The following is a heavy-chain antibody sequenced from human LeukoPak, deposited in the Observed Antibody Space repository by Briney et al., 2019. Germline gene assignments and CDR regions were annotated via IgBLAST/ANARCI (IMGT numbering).Heavy chain of an antibody. V-gene: IGHV3-30*03. J-gene: IGHJ3*01. CDR2: ISYGGSNK. CDR3: GTEVIAALSLYDAFDL. D-gene: IGHD2-15*01. Sequence: GGSLRLSCAASGFTFSSYGMHWVRQAPGKGLEWVAVISYGGSNKYYADSVKGRFTISRDNSKNTLYLQMNSLRAEDTAVYYCGTEVIAALSLYDAFDLWGQGTMVTVSS. CDR1: GFTFSSYG.